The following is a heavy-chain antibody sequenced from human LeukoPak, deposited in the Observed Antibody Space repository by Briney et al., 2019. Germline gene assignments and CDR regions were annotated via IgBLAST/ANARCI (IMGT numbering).Heavy chain of an antibody. CDR2: ITTSDGNT. V-gene: IGHV3-23*01. D-gene: IGHD3-10*01. J-gene: IGHJ4*02. CDR1: GFTFSSYT. Sequence: GGSLRLSCAASGFTFSSYTMSWVRQAPGKGLEWVSTITTSDGNTYYADSVKGRFTISRDNSKNTLYLQMNSLRAEDTAVYYCAKNRRAPMATYYFDYWGQGTLVTVSS. CDR3: AKNRRAPMATYYFDY.